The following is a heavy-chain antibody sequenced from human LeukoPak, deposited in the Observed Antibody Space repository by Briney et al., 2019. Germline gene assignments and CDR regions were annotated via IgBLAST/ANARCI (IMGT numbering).Heavy chain of an antibody. J-gene: IGHJ4*02. Sequence: GGSLRLSCAVPGFSFSSYGINWVRQAPGKGLEWVSFISSGSNYIYYADSVKGRFTISRDNAMNSLYLQMNSLRAEDTAVYYCARAGDNTTMVTQWGQGTLVTVSS. CDR3: ARAGDNTTMVTQ. CDR2: ISSGSNYI. V-gene: IGHV3-21*01. CDR1: GFSFSSYG. D-gene: IGHD5-18*01.